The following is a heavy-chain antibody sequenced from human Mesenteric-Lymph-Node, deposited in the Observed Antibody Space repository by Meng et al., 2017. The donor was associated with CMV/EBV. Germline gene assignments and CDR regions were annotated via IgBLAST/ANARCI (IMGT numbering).Heavy chain of an antibody. J-gene: IGHJ5*02. CDR2: IYYSGST. D-gene: IGHD6-6*01. CDR3: ARDFEYSSSSSWFDP. V-gene: IGHV4-59*01. CDR1: GGSISSYY. Sequence: SETLSLTCTVSGGSISSYYWSWIRQPPGKGLEWIGYIYYSGSTTYNPSLKSRVTISVDTSKNQLSLKLSYVTAADTAVYYCARDFEYSSSSSWFDPWGQGTLVTVSS.